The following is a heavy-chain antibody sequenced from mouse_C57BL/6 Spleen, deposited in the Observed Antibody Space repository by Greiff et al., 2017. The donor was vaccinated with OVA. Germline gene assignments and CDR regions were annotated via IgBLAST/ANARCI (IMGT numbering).Heavy chain of an antibody. CDR3: ARSDYDGSSRHYFDY. D-gene: IGHD1-1*01. Sequence: QVQLQQPGAELVMPGASVKLSCKASGYTFTSYWMHWVKQRPGQGLEWIGEIDPSDSYTNYNQKFKGKSTLTVDKSSSTAYMQLSSLTSEDSAVYYCARSDYDGSSRHYFDYWGQGTTLTVSS. V-gene: IGHV1-69*01. CDR2: IDPSDSYT. J-gene: IGHJ2*01. CDR1: GYTFTSYW.